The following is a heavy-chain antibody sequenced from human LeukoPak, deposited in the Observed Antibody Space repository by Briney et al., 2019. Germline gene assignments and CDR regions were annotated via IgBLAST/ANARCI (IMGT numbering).Heavy chain of an antibody. J-gene: IGHJ6*02. V-gene: IGHV3-30*02. CDR2: IRYDGSNK. CDR1: GFTFSSYG. CDR3: ARGRGGCSGGSCYSGAYYYGMDV. Sequence: GGSLRLSCAASGFTFSSYGMHWVRQAPGKGLEWVAFIRYDGSNKYYADSVKGRFTISRDNSKNTLYLQMNSLRAEDTAVYYCARGRGGCSGGSCYSGAYYYGMDVWGQGTTVTVSS. D-gene: IGHD2-15*01.